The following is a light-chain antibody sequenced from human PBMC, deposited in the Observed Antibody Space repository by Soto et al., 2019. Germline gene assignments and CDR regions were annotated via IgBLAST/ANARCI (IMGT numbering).Light chain of an antibody. J-gene: IGKJ1*01. Sequence: SQMTQSPSSLSASVGDRITITCRASQSISRYLNWYQHKPGKAPKLLINAASSLERGVPSRFSGGGSGTDFTLNISSLQPDDFATYYCQQNYRATPWTFGQGTKVDI. V-gene: IGKV1-39*01. CDR3: QQNYRATPWT. CDR2: AAS. CDR1: QSISRY.